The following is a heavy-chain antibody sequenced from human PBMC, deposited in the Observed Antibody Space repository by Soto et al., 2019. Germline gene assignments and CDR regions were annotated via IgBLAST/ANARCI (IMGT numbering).Heavy chain of an antibody. V-gene: IGHV4-34*01. CDR1: GGSFSGYY. CDR2: INHSGST. Sequence: SETLSLTCAVYGGSFSGYYWTWIRQPPGKGLEWIGEINHSGSTNYNPSLKSRVTISVDTSKNQFSLKLSSVTAADTAVYYCARGQRIGVITTWFDYWSQGTLVTVSS. CDR3: ARGQRIGVITTWFDY. D-gene: IGHD3-22*01. J-gene: IGHJ4*02.